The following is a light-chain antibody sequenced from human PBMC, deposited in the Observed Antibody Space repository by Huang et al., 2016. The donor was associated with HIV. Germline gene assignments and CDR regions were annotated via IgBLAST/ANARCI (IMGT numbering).Light chain of an antibody. CDR1: LSLLHTDEKTS. V-gene: IGKV2D-29*02. CDR3: MQSMQSVT. J-gene: IGKJ1*01. CDR2: EVS. Sequence: DIVMTQTPLSLSVTPGQPASISCNSSLSLLHTDEKTSLYWYLQKSGQSPQLLIYEVSNRFSGGPDRCSGSGSGTDFTLKISRVEAEDAGIYYCMQSMQSVTFGQGTKVEIK.